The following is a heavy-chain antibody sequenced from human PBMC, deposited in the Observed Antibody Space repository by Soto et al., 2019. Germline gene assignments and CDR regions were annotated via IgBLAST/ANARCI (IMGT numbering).Heavy chain of an antibody. Sequence: PSETLSLTCTVSGGSISSYYWSWIRQPPGKGLEWIGYIYYSGSTNYNPSLKSRVTISLDTSKNQFSLKLSSVTAADTAVYYCARVTYYDFWSGPSTFDPWGQGTLVTVSS. CDR2: IYYSGST. J-gene: IGHJ5*02. CDR1: GGSISSYY. CDR3: ARVTYYDFWSGPSTFDP. D-gene: IGHD3-3*01. V-gene: IGHV4-59*01.